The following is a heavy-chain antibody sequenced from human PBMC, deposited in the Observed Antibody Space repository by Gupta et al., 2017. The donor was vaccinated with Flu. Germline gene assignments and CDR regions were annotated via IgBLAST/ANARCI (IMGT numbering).Heavy chain of an antibody. CDR2: ISAYSGNK. Sequence: FSTYGFAWVRQAPGQGLEWMGWISAYSGNKNYAQKYQGRVTMTTDTSTSTAYMEVRSLKSDDTAVDYCARANCGGDCYSGSRYVDDWGQGTLVTVSS. CDR1: FSTYG. V-gene: IGHV1-18*01. CDR3: ARANCGGDCYSGSRYVDD. J-gene: IGHJ4*02. D-gene: IGHD2-21*02.